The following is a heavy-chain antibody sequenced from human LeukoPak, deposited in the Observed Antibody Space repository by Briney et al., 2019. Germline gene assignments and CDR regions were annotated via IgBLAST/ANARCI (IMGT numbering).Heavy chain of an antibody. CDR1: GGSISSGSYY. CDR3: ARYVGDSSGYYLEGPFDY. Sequence: SETLSLTCTVSGGSISSGSYYWSWIRQPAGKGLEWIGRIYTSGRTNYNPSLQSRVTISVDTTKNQFSLKVSSVTAADTAVYYCARYVGDSSGYYLEGPFDYWGQGTLVTVSS. V-gene: IGHV4-61*02. CDR2: IYTSGRT. D-gene: IGHD3-22*01. J-gene: IGHJ4*02.